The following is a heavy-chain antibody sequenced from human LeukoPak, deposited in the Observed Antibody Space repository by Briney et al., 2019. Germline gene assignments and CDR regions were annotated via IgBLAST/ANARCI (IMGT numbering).Heavy chain of an antibody. J-gene: IGHJ3*02. V-gene: IGHV3-15*01. CDR2: IKSKTDGGTT. CDR1: GFTFSNAW. D-gene: IGHD3-16*02. Sequence: GGSLRLSCAASGFTFSNAWMSWVRQAPGKGLEWVGRIKSKTDGGTTDYAAPVKGRFTISRDDSKNTLYLQMNSLKTEDTAVYYCTRSMITFGGVIVWGAFDIWGQGTMATVSS. CDR3: TRSMITFGGVIVWGAFDI.